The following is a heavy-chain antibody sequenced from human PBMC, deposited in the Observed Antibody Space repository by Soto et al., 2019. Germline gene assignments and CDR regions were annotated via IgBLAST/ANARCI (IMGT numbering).Heavy chain of an antibody. V-gene: IGHV3-7*01. CDR3: ARSYGTGFLSGY. CDR2: IKQDGSET. D-gene: IGHD3-10*01. Sequence: EVHLVESGGGLVRPGESLRLSCAASGFTFTNYRMSWLRQAPGKGLEWVANIKQDGSETRYVDSVKGRFTISRDNAKNSLFPQMNSRRAENTVIYYCARSYGTGFLSGYWGQGTLVTVST. CDR1: GFTFTNYR. J-gene: IGHJ4*02.